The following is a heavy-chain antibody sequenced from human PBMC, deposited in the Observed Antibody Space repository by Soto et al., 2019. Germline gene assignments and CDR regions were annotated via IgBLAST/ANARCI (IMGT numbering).Heavy chain of an antibody. CDR1: GFTFSSYA. Sequence: GGSLRLSCAASGFTFSSYAMRWVRQVTGKGLEWVSTFGSSGDTYYPGSLKGRFTISRENAKNSLYLQMNSLRAEDTAVYYCARGGASHNSGYYYFGLWGQGTLVTVSS. V-gene: IGHV3-13*04. J-gene: IGHJ4*02. CDR3: ARGGASHNSGYYYFGL. D-gene: IGHD3-22*01. CDR2: FGSSGDT.